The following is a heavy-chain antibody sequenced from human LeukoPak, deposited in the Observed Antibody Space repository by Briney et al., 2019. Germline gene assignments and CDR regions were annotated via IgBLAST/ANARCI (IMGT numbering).Heavy chain of an antibody. D-gene: IGHD2-15*01. Sequence: GGSLRLSCAASGFTFSNSWMDWVRQAPGKGLEWVANIKPDGSEKNYVASVKGRFTISRDNVEKSLYLQMDSLRAEDTAVYYCSTALNNWGRGTLVTVSS. CDR2: IKPDGSEK. V-gene: IGHV3-7*01. J-gene: IGHJ4*02. CDR1: GFTFSNSW. CDR3: STALNN.